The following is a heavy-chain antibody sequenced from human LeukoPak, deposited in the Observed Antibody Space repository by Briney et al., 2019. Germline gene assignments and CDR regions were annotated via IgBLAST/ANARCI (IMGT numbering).Heavy chain of an antibody. CDR3: ARDGRITMFGVHQSRLGDHAFDI. Sequence: ASVKVSCKASGYTFISYGISWVRQAPGQGLEWMGWISAHNGNTNYAQNLQGRVTMTTDTSTSTAHMELRSLRSDDTAVYYCARDGRITMFGVHQSRLGDHAFDIWAQVTKVTVSS. D-gene: IGHD3-3*01. V-gene: IGHV1-18*01. CDR2: ISAHNGNT. CDR1: GYTFISYG. J-gene: IGHJ3*02.